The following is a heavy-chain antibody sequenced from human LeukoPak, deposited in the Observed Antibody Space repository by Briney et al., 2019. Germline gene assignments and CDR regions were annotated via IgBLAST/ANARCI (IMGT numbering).Heavy chain of an antibody. Sequence: ASVKVSCKASGYTFTSYGLSWVRQAPGQGLEWMGWISAYNGNTNYAQKLQGRVTMTTDTSTSTAYMELGSLRSDDTAVYYCARDPYRYSTTLSRIQGPEYFQHWGQGTLVTVSS. D-gene: IGHD2/OR15-2a*01. V-gene: IGHV1-18*01. J-gene: IGHJ1*01. CDR1: GYTFTSYG. CDR2: ISAYNGNT. CDR3: ARDPYRYSTTLSRIQGPEYFQH.